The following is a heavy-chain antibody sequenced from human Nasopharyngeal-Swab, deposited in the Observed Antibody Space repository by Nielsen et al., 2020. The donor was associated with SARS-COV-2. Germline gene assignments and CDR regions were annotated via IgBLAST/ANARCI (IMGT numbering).Heavy chain of an antibody. V-gene: IGHV3-30*04. J-gene: IGHJ4*02. CDR3: VKDQGIGFSDFDY. Sequence: GESLKISCAASGFTFNNYAMHWVRQAPGKGLEWVAVISKDGSRQYYADSVKGRFSISRDNSMNTLNLQMHSLTPDDTALYYCVKDQGIGFSDFDYWGQGTLVTVSS. D-gene: IGHD6-19*01. CDR1: GFTFNNYA. CDR2: ISKDGSRQ.